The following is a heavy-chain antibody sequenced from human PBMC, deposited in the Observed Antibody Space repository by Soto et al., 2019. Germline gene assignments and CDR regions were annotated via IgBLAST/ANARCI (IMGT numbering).Heavy chain of an antibody. D-gene: IGHD6-13*01. CDR3: TRDASRDSSARGWFDP. CDR2: ISYDGSNK. Sequence: LRLSCAASGFTFSSYGMHWVRQAPGKGLEWVAVISYDGSNKYYADSVKGRFTISRDNSKNSLHLQMNSLRAEDTAVYYCTRDASRDSSARGWFDPWGPGTLVTVSS. CDR1: GFTFSSYG. J-gene: IGHJ5*02. V-gene: IGHV3-30*03.